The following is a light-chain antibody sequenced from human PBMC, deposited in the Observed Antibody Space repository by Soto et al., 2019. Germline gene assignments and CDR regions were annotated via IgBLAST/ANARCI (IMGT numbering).Light chain of an antibody. Sequence: EIVLTQSPGTLSLSPGERATLSCSASQSISSNFLAWYQQKPGRAPRLLIYGASSRATGIPDRFSGSGSGTDFTLTISSLEPEDFAVYYCQQRSNWPTFGQGTRLEI. V-gene: IGKV3D-20*02. J-gene: IGKJ5*01. CDR3: QQRSNWPT. CDR1: QSISSNF. CDR2: GAS.